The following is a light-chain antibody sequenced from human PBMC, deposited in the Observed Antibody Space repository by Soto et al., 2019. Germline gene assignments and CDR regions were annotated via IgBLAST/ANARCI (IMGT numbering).Light chain of an antibody. CDR3: QSYYSSLSGSRV. J-gene: IGLJ1*01. V-gene: IGLV1-40*01. CDR2: GNS. CDR1: SSNIGAGYD. Sequence: QSVLTQPPSVSGAPGQRVTISCTGSSSNIGAGYDVHWYQQLPGTAPKLLIYGNSNRPSGVPDRFSGSKSGTSASLAITGRQAEDEDDYYCQSYYSSLSGSRVFGTGTKLTVL.